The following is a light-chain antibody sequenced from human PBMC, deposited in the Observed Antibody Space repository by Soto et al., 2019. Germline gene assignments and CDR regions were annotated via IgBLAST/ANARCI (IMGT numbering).Light chain of an antibody. J-gene: IGKJ1*01. CDR2: AAS. Sequence: AIRMTQSPSSLSASTGDRVTITCRASQGISSYLAWYQQKPGKAPKLLIYAASTLQSGVPSRFSGSGSGTDFTLTISFLKSEDFATYDCQQYYSYPRTFGPGTKVEIK. CDR3: QQYYSYPRT. V-gene: IGKV1-8*01. CDR1: QGISSY.